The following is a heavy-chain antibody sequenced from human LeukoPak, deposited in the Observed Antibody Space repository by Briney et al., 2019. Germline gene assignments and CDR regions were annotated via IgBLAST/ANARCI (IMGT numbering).Heavy chain of an antibody. CDR2: INHSGST. V-gene: IGHV4-34*01. J-gene: IGHJ4*02. D-gene: IGHD2-2*01. Sequence: SETLSLTCAVYGGSFSGYYWGWIRQPPGKGLEWIGEINHSGSTNYNPSLKSRVTISVDTSKNQFSLKLSSVTAADTAVYYCASACSSTSCYFYWGQGTLVTVSS. CDR1: GGSFSGYY. CDR3: ASACSSTSCYFY.